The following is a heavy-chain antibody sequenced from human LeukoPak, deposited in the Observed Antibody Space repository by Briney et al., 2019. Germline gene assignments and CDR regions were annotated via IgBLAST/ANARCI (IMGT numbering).Heavy chain of an antibody. Sequence: GGSPRLSCAASGFIFSNYVMNWVRQAPGKGLEWVSSITSGGHIYCPDSLKGRFTISRDNAKDSLYLQMNSLRAEDTAIYYCARGAEYYYDSSGYFPFDYWGQGTLVTVSS. V-gene: IGHV3-69-1*01. CDR2: ITSGGHI. D-gene: IGHD3-22*01. CDR3: ARGAEYYYDSSGYFPFDY. J-gene: IGHJ4*02. CDR1: GFIFSNYV.